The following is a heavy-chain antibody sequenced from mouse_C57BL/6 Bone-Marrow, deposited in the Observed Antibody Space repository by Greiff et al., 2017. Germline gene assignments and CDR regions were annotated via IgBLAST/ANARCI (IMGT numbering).Heavy chain of an antibody. CDR3: ARGGLRHYYAN. CDR1: GYTFTTYP. CDR2: FHPYNGDT. D-gene: IGHD2-2*01. V-gene: IGHV1-47*01. Sequence: VQLQQSGAELVKPGASVKMSCKASGYTFTTYPMQWMKQSPGQGLEWIGKFHPYNGDTKYNEKFKGKATLTVEKSSSTAYMELSSLTSEDSAVYYCARGGLRHYYANWGQGNTLTVTA. J-gene: IGHJ2*01.